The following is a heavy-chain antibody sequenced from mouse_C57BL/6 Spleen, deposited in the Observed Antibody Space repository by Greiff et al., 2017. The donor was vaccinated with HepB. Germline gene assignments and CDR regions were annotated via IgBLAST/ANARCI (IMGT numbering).Heavy chain of an antibody. J-gene: IGHJ4*01. CDR2: ISSGGDYV. CDR1: GFTFSSYA. D-gene: IGHD1-1*01. CDR3: TRVGYYAPGAMDY. V-gene: IGHV5-9-1*02. Sequence: EVKLMESGEGLVKPGGSLKLSCAASGFTFSSYAMSWVRQTPEKRLEWVAYISSGGDYVYYADTVKGRFTISRDNARNTLYLRMSSLKSEDTAMYYCTRVGYYAPGAMDYWGQGTSVTVSS.